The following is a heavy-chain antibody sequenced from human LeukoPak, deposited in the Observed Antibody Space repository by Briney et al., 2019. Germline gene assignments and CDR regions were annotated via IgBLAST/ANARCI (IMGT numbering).Heavy chain of an antibody. CDR1: GGSISSSSYY. Sequence: SETLSLTCTVSGGSISSSSYYWGWIRQPPGKGLEWIGSIYYSGSTYYNPSLMSRVTISVDTSKNQFSLKLSSVTAADTAVYYCAGGRCSSTSCADAFDIWGQGTMVTVSS. V-gene: IGHV4-39*01. J-gene: IGHJ3*02. CDR3: AGGRCSSTSCADAFDI. CDR2: IYYSGST. D-gene: IGHD2-2*01.